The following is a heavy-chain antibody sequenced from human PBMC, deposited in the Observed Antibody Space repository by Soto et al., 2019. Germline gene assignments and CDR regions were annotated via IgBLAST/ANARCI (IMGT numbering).Heavy chain of an antibody. CDR2: ISAYNGNT. CDR1: GYTFINYG. J-gene: IGHJ4*02. D-gene: IGHD2-15*01. Sequence: QVQLVQSGAEVKKPGASVKVSCMASGYTFINYGITWVRQAPGQGLEWMGWISAYNGNTNYAQKLQGRVTMTTDTSTSTAYMELRSLRSDDTAVYYCAADSRYCSGGNCEDYWGQGTLVTVSS. V-gene: IGHV1-18*01. CDR3: AADSRYCSGGNCEDY.